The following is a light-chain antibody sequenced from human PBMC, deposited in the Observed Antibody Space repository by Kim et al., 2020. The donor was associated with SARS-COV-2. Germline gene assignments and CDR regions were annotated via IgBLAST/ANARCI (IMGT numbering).Light chain of an antibody. CDR2: GNS. J-gene: IGLJ2*01. V-gene: IGLV1-40*01. Sequence: QRVTISCTGSSSNIGAGYDVHWYKQLPGTAPKLLIYGNSNRPSGVPDRFSGSKSGTSASLAITGLQAEDEADYYCQSYDSSLSGVVFGGGTQLTVL. CDR3: QSYDSSLSGVV. CDR1: SSNIGAGYD.